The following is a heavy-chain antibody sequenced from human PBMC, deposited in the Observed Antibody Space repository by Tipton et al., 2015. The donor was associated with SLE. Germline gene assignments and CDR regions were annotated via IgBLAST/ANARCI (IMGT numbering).Heavy chain of an antibody. CDR1: GGSISNYY. CDR3: ARDHPVAGPFDY. CDR2: IYTSGST. D-gene: IGHD6-19*01. J-gene: IGHJ4*02. V-gene: IGHV4-4*07. Sequence: TLSLTCTVSGGSISNYYWSWIRQPAGKGLEWIGRIYTSGSTNYNPSLMSRVTMSVDTSKNQFSLKLSSVTAADTAVYYCARDHPVAGPFDYWGQGTLVTVSS.